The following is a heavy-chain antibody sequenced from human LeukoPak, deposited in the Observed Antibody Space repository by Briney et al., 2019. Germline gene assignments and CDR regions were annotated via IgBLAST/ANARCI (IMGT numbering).Heavy chain of an antibody. CDR1: GGSINSGDYY. J-gene: IGHJ4*02. CDR2: IYYSGST. CDR3: ASYGPSWSYRGFDY. V-gene: IGHV4-30-4*01. D-gene: IGHD4/OR15-4a*01. Sequence: PSETLPLTCTVSGGSINSGDYYWSWIRQPPGKGLECIGYIYYSGSTYYNPSLKSRVTISVDTSKNQFSLKLSSVTAADTAVYYCASYGPSWSYRGFDYWGQGTLVTVSS.